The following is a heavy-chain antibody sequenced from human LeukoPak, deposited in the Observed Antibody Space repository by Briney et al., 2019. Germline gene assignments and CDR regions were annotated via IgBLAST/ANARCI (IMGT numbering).Heavy chain of an antibody. CDR1: GFTFSSYS. CDR3: ARDEPLDNYYDSSGYYYWFDP. V-gene: IGHV3-48*04. CDR2: ISSSSSTI. Sequence: GGSLRLSCAASGFTFSSYSMNWVRQAPGKGLEWVSYISSSSSTIYYAASVKGRFTISRDNAKNSLYLQMNSLRAEDTAVYYCARDEPLDNYYDSSGYYYWFDPWGQGTLVTVSS. J-gene: IGHJ5*02. D-gene: IGHD3-22*01.